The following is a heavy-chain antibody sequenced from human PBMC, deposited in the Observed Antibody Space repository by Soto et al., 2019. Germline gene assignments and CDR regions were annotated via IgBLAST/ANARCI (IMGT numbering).Heavy chain of an antibody. CDR3: ARPGYSYGTSSLAAAGTIDY. CDR2: INPNSVGT. D-gene: IGHD5-18*01. J-gene: IGHJ4*02. V-gene: IGHV1-2*02. CDR1: GYTFTGYY. Sequence: ASVKVSCKASGYTFTGYYMHWVRQAPGQGLEWMGWINPNSVGTNYAQKFQGRVTMTRDTSISTAYMELSRLRSDDTAVYYCARPGYSYGTSSLAAAGTIDYRGQRPLVTVSS.